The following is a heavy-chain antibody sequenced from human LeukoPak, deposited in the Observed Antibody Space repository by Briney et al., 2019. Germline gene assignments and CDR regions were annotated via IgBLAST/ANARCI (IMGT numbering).Heavy chain of an antibody. Sequence: GGSLRLSCAASGLTVSSNYITWVRQPPGKGLEWVSVLHAAGGTYYADSVKGRFTISRHISKDTVYLQMNSLRAEDTAVYYCAREGYDSSGYPRLLDYWGQGTLVTVSS. J-gene: IGHJ4*02. CDR1: GLTVSSNY. D-gene: IGHD3-22*01. V-gene: IGHV3-53*04. CDR2: LHAAGGT. CDR3: AREGYDSSGYPRLLDY.